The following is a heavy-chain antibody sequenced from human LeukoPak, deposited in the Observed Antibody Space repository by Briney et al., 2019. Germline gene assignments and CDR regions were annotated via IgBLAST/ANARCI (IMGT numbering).Heavy chain of an antibody. CDR3: TTGYCSSTSCYYFDY. Sequence: PRGSPKHPCAASGIRLRNPRKRWVRQAPGKGLEVVGRIKSKTQCGTPDYAVPVKRSFIISRDDSQNKLYLQMTSLNTEETAVYYCTTGYCSSTSCYYFDYWGEGTLVTV. D-gene: IGHD2-2*01. V-gene: IGHV3-15*01. J-gene: IGHJ4*02. CDR1: GIRLRNPR. CDR2: IKSKTQCGTP.